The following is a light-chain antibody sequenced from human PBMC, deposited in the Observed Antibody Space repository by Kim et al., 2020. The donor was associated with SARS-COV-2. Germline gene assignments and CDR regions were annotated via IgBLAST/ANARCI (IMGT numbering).Light chain of an antibody. Sequence: PGEEAPLSCRASQSVDSTYLAWYQQKPGQAPRLLIYSASARAAGIPDRFSGSGSGTDFSLTISRLEPGDLAVYYCQQYGSSPLITFGQGTRLEIK. V-gene: IGKV3-20*01. CDR3: QQYGSSPLIT. CDR1: QSVDSTY. CDR2: SAS. J-gene: IGKJ5*01.